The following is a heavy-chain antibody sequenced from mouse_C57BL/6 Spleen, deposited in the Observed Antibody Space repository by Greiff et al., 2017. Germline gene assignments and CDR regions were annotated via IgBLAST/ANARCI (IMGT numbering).Heavy chain of an antibody. CDR2: INPNNGGT. D-gene: IGHD1-1*02. J-gene: IGHJ2*01. Sequence: EVQLQQSGPELVKPGASVKIPCKASGYTFTDYNMDWVKQSHGKSLEWIGDINPNNGGTIYNQKFKGKATLTVDKSSSTAYMELRSLTSEDTAVYYCARSPYGQYYFDYGGQGTTHTVSS. CDR1: GYTFTDYN. V-gene: IGHV1-18*01. CDR3: ARSPYGQYYFDY.